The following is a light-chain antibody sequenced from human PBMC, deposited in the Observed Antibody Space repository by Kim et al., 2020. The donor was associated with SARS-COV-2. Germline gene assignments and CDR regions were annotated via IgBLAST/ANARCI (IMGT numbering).Light chain of an antibody. CDR3: QQYYRPPYT. CDR1: QSVLYSSNNKDY. CDR2: WAS. Sequence: DIVMTQSPNSLAVSLGARATINCKSSQSVLYSSNNKDYLAWYQQKPGQPPKLLIYWASTRESGVPERFSGSGSGTDFTLTISSLQAEDVAVYYCQQYYRPPYTFGQGTKLEI. V-gene: IGKV4-1*01. J-gene: IGKJ2*01.